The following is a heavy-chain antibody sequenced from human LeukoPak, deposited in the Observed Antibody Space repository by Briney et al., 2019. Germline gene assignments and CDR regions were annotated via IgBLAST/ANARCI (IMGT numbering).Heavy chain of an antibody. Sequence: PGGSLRLSYAASGFTFTNYAMSWVRQTPGKGLEWVSGISGNTGSTHYADSVKGRFTISRDDSKNTLYLQMNSLRAEDTAVYYCAKAYNSGWYYFDYWGQGTLVTVSS. D-gene: IGHD6-19*01. CDR1: GFTFTNYA. CDR3: AKAYNSGWYYFDY. CDR2: ISGNTGST. J-gene: IGHJ4*02. V-gene: IGHV3-23*01.